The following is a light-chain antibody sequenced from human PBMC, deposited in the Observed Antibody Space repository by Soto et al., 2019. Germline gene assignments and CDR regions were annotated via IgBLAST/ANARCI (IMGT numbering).Light chain of an antibody. Sequence: DIQMTQSPSTLPASIGDRVIITCRASQSVDSWLAWYQHKPGQAPKLLIYKASRLASVVPSRFSGGGSGTQFTLTINSLQPDDFATYYGQQHRCYPVSFGRGKRLEIK. V-gene: IGKV1-5*03. CDR1: QSVDSW. J-gene: IGKJ5*01. CDR2: KAS. CDR3: QQHRCYPVS.